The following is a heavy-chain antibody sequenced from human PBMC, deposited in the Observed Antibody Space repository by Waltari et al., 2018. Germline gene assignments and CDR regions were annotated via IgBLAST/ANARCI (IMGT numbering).Heavy chain of an antibody. V-gene: IGHV4-61*02. CDR1: GGSISSGSYY. CDR2: IYTSGST. J-gene: IGHJ4*02. Sequence: QVQLQESGPGLVTPSQTLSLTCTVSGGSISSGSYYWSWIRPPAGKGLEWIGRIYTSGSTNYNPSLKSRVTISVDTSKNQFSLKLSSVTAADTAVYYCARSFYGGYSSSWYGDYWGQGTLVTVSS. D-gene: IGHD6-13*01. CDR3: ARSFYGGYSSSWYGDY.